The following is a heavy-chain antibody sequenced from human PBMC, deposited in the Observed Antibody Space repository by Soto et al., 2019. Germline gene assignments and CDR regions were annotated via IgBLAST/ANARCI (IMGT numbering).Heavy chain of an antibody. CDR1: GYTFLKYG. D-gene: IGHD2-15*01. CDR2: IQTDTGHP. J-gene: IGHJ4*02. Sequence: GASVKVSCKASGYTFLKYGINWVRQAPGQGLEWMGGIQTDTGHPNVAQKFQDRVTMTTDTSTGTAYMEMNSLRAEDTAVYYCARDSYCSGGSCYSGPGYWGQGTLVTVSS. CDR3: ARDSYCSGGSCYSGPGY. V-gene: IGHV1-18*01.